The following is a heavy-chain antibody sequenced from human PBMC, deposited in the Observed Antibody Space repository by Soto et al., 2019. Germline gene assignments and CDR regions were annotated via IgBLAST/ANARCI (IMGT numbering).Heavy chain of an antibody. CDR3: ATRPNWNDPPFDY. J-gene: IGHJ4*02. CDR2: IWYDGSNK. V-gene: IGHV3-33*01. D-gene: IGHD1-1*01. CDR1: GFTFSSYG. Sequence: GGSVRLSCAASGFTFSSYGMHWVRQAPGKGLEWVAVIWYDGSNKYYADSVKGRFTISRDNSKNTLYLQMNSLRAEYTAVYYCATRPNWNDPPFDYWGQGTLVTVSS.